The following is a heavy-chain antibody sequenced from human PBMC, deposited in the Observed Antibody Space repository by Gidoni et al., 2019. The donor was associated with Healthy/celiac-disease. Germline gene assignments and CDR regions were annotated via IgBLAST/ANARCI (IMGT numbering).Heavy chain of an antibody. CDR2: ISYDGSNK. CDR3: ARDPRSWPPYYGMDV. D-gene: IGHD6-13*01. V-gene: IGHV3-30-3*01. Sequence: QVQLVESGGGVVQPGRSLRLSCAASGFTFSSYAMHWVRQAPGKGLEWVAVISYDGSNKYYADSVKGRFTISRDNSKNTLYLQMNSLRAEDTAVYYCARDPRSWPPYYGMDVWGQGTTVTVSS. CDR1: GFTFSSYA. J-gene: IGHJ6*02.